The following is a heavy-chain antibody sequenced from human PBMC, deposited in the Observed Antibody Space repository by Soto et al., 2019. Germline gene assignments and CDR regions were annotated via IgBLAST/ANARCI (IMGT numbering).Heavy chain of an antibody. V-gene: IGHV1-69*01. CDR3: AVGFKLDYYSLDV. J-gene: IGHJ6*02. Sequence: QVQLVQYGAEVRKPGSSVKVSCRSSGGIFTASAISWVRQAPGQGPEWMGGVIPMFGTANYPQRFQGRVTINADESTNTVYMQLSSLRSEDTAVYFCAVGFKLDYYSLDVWGQGTTVTVSS. CDR1: GGIFTASA. CDR2: VIPMFGTA. D-gene: IGHD3-10*01.